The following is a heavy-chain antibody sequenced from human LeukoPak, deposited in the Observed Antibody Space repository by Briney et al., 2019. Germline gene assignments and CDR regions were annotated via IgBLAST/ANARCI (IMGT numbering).Heavy chain of an antibody. V-gene: IGHV4-59*01. Sequence: SETLSLTCTVSGGSISIYYWSWIWQPPGKGLEWIGYIYYSGSTKYNPSLKSRVTISVDTSKNQFSLKVRSVTAADTAVYYCARVEYGAFDYWGQGTLVTVSS. CDR1: GGSISIYY. D-gene: IGHD4/OR15-4a*01. J-gene: IGHJ4*02. CDR3: ARVEYGAFDY. CDR2: IYYSGST.